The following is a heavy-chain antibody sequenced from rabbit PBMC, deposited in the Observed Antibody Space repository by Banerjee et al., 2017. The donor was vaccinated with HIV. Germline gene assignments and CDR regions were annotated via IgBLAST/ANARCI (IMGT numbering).Heavy chain of an antibody. J-gene: IGHJ4*01. V-gene: IGHV1S45*01. CDR1: GFSFSSSYY. D-gene: IGHD7-1*01. Sequence: QEQLEESGGDLVKPEGSLTLTCTASGFSFSSSYYMCWVRQAPGKGLEWIGCIYAGGSGSTYYASWAKGRFTISRTSSTTVTLQMTSLTAADTATYFCARGADSTGYGDHLWGPGTLVTVS. CDR2: IYAGGSGST. CDR3: ARGADSTGYGDHL.